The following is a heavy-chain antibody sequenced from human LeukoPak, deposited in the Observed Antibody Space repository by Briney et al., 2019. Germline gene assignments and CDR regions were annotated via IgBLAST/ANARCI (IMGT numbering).Heavy chain of an antibody. Sequence: PGGSLRLSCAASGFTFSSYAMSWVRQAPGKGLEWVSAISGSGGSTYYADSVKGRFTISRDNSKNTLYLQMNSLRAEDTAVYYCARDRISHYYDRPGYWGQGTLVTVSS. V-gene: IGHV3-23*01. CDR2: ISGSGGST. CDR1: GFTFSSYA. D-gene: IGHD3-22*01. CDR3: ARDRISHYYDRPGY. J-gene: IGHJ4*02.